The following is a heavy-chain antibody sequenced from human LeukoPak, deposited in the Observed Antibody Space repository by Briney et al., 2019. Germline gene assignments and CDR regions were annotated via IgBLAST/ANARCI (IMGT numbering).Heavy chain of an antibody. V-gene: IGHV3-21*01. CDR3: AKYYYGSGSYYFDY. CDR1: GFTFSTYS. D-gene: IGHD3-10*01. CDR2: ISSSSSYI. J-gene: IGHJ4*02. Sequence: GGSLRLSCAASGFTFSTYSMNWVRQAPGKGLEWVSSISSSSSYIYYADSVKGRFTISRDNAKNSLYLQMNSLRAEDTAVYYCAKYYYGSGSYYFDYWGQGTLVTVSS.